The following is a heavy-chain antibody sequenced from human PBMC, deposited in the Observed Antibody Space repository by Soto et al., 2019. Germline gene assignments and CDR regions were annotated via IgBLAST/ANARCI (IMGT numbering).Heavy chain of an antibody. CDR3: ARGMGGSYPT. Sequence: GGSLRLSCAASGFTFSDHYMDWVRQAPGKGLEWVGRSRNKANSYTTEYAASVKGRFTISRDDSKNSLYLQMNSLKTEDTAVYYCARGMGGSYPTWGQGTLVTVSS. J-gene: IGHJ4*02. CDR2: SRNKANSYTT. D-gene: IGHD1-26*01. CDR1: GFTFSDHY. V-gene: IGHV3-72*01.